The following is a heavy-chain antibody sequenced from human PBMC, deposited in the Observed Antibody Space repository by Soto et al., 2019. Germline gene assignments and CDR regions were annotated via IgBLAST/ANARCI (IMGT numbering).Heavy chain of an antibody. CDR1: GLSFGHCW. J-gene: IGHJ6*01. Sequence: EEQVVESGGGLVQPGGSLSLSCAASGLSFGHCWMSWVRQAPGKGLEWVANIKEDGSEQNYVDSLKGRFTISRDNAKNSLYLQMNSLRADDTAVYYCANTVVRGLGTTVTVSS. D-gene: IGHD3-10*01. V-gene: IGHV3-7*05. CDR2: IKEDGSEQ. CDR3: ANTVV.